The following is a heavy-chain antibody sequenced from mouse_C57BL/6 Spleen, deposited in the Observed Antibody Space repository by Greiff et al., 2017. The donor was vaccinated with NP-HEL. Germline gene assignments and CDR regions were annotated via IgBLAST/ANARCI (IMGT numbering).Heavy chain of an antibody. CDR2: IYPGSGST. J-gene: IGHJ2*01. CDR1: GYTFTSYW. Sequence: QVQLQQPGAELVKPGASVKMSCKASGYTFTSYWITWVKQRPGQGLEWIGDIYPGSGSTNYNEKFKSKATLTADKSSSTAYMQLSSLTSEDSAVYYCARGDSTGYRDYWGQGTTLTVSS. CDR3: ARGDSTGYRDY. D-gene: IGHD3-2*02. V-gene: IGHV1-55*01.